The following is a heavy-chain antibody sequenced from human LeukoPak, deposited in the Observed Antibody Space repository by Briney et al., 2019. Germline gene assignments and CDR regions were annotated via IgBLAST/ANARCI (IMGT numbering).Heavy chain of an antibody. CDR3: AKDGGYCSSTSCGDYYFDY. D-gene: IGHD2-2*01. J-gene: IGHJ4*02. V-gene: IGHV3-11*01. CDR2: ISSSGSRT. Sequence: GGSLRLPCAASGFTFSDFSMTWIRQTPERGLEWVSYISSSGSRTFYSDSVKGRFTISRDNSKNTLYLQMNSLRAEDTAVYYCAKDGGYCSSTSCGDYYFDYWGQGTLVTVSS. CDR1: GFTFSDFS.